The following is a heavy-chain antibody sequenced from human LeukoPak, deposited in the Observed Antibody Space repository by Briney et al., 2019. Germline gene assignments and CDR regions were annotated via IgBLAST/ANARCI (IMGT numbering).Heavy chain of an antibody. CDR1: GFSLNTSGRR. CDR2: IDWDDDR. Sequence: SGPTLVKPTQTLTLTCTFSGFSLNTSGRRVSWIRQAPGKALEWLARIDWDDDRFYRPSLKTRLTISKDTSKNQVVLTMTNMDPVDTATYYCARIHLYSSGWFWDFWGQGILVTVSS. J-gene: IGHJ4*02. V-gene: IGHV2-70*04. D-gene: IGHD6-19*01. CDR3: ARIHLYSSGWFWDF.